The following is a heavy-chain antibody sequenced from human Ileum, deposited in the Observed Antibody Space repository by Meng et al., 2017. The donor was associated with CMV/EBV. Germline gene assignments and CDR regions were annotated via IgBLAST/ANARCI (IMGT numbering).Heavy chain of an antibody. J-gene: IGHJ4*02. CDR3: ARGLEGKLLAPFDY. V-gene: IGHV3-30*04. CDR1: GFTFSSYA. Sequence: GESLKISCAASGFTFSSYAMHWVRQAPGKGLEWVAVISYDGSNKYYADSVKGRFTISRDNAKNSLFLQMDSLRAEDTAVYYCARGLEGKLLAPFDYWGQGTLVTSPQ. D-gene: IGHD2-15*01. CDR2: ISYDGSNK.